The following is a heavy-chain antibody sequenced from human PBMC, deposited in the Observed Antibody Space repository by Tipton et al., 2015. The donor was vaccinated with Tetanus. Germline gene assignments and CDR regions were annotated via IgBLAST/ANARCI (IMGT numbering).Heavy chain of an antibody. V-gene: IGHV4-31*03. CDR1: GDSISSGGYY. Sequence: TLSLTCTVSGDSISSGGYYWSWIRQHPGKGLEWIGYIQYTGSTYNNPSLKSRVSISVDTSKNQFSLKLSSVTAADTAVYYCARGSRYYFDYWGQGTLVTASS. CDR3: ARGSRYYFDY. CDR2: IQYTGST. J-gene: IGHJ4*02.